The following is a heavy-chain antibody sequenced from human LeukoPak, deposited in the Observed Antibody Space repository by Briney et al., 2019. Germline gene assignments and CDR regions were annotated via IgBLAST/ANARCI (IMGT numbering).Heavy chain of an antibody. D-gene: IGHD6-19*01. J-gene: IGHJ6*03. CDR3: TRHVRGIAVAGSYYYYYMDV. V-gene: IGHV3-73*01. CDR2: IRSKANSYAT. Sequence: GGSLRLSCAASGFTFSGSAMHWLRQASGKGLEWAGRIRSKANSYATAYAASVKGRFTISRDDSKNTAYLQMNSLKTEDTAVYYCTRHVRGIAVAGSYYYYYMDVWGKGTTVTVSS. CDR1: GFTFSGSA.